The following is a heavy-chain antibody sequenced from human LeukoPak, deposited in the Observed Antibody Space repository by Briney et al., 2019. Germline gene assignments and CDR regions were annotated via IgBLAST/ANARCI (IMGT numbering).Heavy chain of an antibody. CDR2: INPGGGST. D-gene: IGHD3-22*01. Sequence: ASVKVSCKASGYTFTSYYMHWVRQAPGQGLEWMGIINPGGGSTSYAQKFQGRVTMTRDTSTSTVYMELSSLRSEDTAVYYCARFGYYYDSSLPFDYWGQGTLVTVSS. J-gene: IGHJ4*02. CDR1: GYTFTSYY. CDR3: ARFGYYYDSSLPFDY. V-gene: IGHV1-46*01.